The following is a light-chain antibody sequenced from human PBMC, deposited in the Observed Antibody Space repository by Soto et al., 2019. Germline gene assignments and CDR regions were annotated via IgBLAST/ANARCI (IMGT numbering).Light chain of an antibody. CDR3: SSYTTTSTIL. CDR2: EVT. Sequence: QPASVSGSPGQSITISCTGTSNDVGGYNYVSWYQQHPGKAPKLMIYEVTNRPSGISHRFSGSKSGNTASLTISGLQAEDEADYYCSSYTTTSTILFGGGTKLTVL. J-gene: IGLJ2*01. V-gene: IGLV2-14*01. CDR1: SNDVGGYNY.